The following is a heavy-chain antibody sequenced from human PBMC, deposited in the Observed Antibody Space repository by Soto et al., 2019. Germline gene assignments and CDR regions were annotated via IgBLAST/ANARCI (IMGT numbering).Heavy chain of an antibody. V-gene: IGHV4-30-4*01. CDR3: ARAPYYDSGSYERIGWFDS. CDR1: DGSISSGDYS. J-gene: IGHJ5*01. D-gene: IGHD3-10*01. CDR2: IHYSGST. Sequence: KTLETLSLTCTVSDGSISSGDYSWNWIRQPPGKGLEWIGYIHYSGSTYYNAPLKSRVIISEDTSKNQFSLKVESVTAADTAVFYCARAPYYDSGSYERIGWFDSWGQGALVTVSS.